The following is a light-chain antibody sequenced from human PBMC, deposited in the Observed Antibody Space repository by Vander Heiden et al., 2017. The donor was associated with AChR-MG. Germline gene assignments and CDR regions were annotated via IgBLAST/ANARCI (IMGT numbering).Light chain of an antibody. Sequence: EILMTQSPATLSVSPGQRATLSCRASQGVSSNLPWLRQKPGQAPRLLIDAASTRATGIPARCSGSGSGTEFTLTISSLQSEDVAFYYCQQYNKRPPWTFGQGTKVEIK. J-gene: IGKJ1*01. CDR2: AAS. CDR3: QQYNKRPPWT. CDR1: QGVSSN. V-gene: IGKV3-15*01.